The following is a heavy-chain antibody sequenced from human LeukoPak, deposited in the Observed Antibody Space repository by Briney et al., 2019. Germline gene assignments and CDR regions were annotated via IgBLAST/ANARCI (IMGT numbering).Heavy chain of an antibody. D-gene: IGHD4/OR15-4a*01. V-gene: IGHV4-59*01. CDR2: IYYNGDT. CDR1: GDSITGYS. Sequence: PSETLSLTCSVSGDSITGYSWSWIRQTPGKGLKWIGYIYYNGDTHYNPSLNSRLSISVDTPNNQFSLNLRSVTAADTAVYYCVRGPYGASISNWFDPWGQGLLVTVSS. J-gene: IGHJ5*02. CDR3: VRGPYGASISNWFDP.